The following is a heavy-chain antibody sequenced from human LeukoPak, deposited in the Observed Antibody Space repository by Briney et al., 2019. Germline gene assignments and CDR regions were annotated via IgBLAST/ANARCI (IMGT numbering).Heavy chain of an antibody. CDR1: GFTFSSYE. J-gene: IGHJ3*02. Sequence: GGSLRLSCAASGFTFSSYEMNWVRQAPGKGLEWVADMNPDGSVKYYVDSVTGRFTISRDNAKNSLYLLMDSLRAEDTAIYYCARDPHCGAVDIWGQGTLVTVSS. CDR2: MNPDGSVK. V-gene: IGHV3-7*01. CDR3: ARDPHCGAVDI. D-gene: IGHD2-21*02.